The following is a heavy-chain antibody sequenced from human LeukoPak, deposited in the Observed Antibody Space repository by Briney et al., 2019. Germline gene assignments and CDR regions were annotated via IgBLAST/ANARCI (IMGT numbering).Heavy chain of an antibody. CDR1: GGTFSSYA. CDR2: IIPIFGTA. CDR3: ARTKGYSSSWYLPFDY. Sequence: ASVTVSCKASGGTFSSYAISWVRQAPGQGLEWMGGIIPIFGTANYAQKFQGRVTITTDESTSTAYMELSSLRSEDTAVYYCARTKGYSSSWYLPFDYWGQGTLVTVSS. D-gene: IGHD6-13*01. J-gene: IGHJ4*02. V-gene: IGHV1-69*05.